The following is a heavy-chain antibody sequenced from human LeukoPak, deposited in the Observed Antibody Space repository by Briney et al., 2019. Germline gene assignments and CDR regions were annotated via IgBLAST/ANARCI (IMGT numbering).Heavy chain of an antibody. CDR1: GFTFRSHA. J-gene: IGHJ4*02. CDR2: ISGSGGST. V-gene: IGHV3-23*01. CDR3: AKANSGYYFDY. Sequence: GGSLRLSCAASGFTFRSHAMGWVRQAPGKGPEWVSGISGSGGSTYYADSVKGRFTISRDNSKNTLYLQMNSLRAEDTAVYYCAKANSGYYFDYWGQGTLVTVSS. D-gene: IGHD5-12*01.